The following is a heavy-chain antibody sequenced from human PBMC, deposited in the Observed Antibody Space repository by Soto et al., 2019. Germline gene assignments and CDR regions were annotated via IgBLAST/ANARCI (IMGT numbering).Heavy chain of an antibody. D-gene: IGHD3-3*01. CDR1: GGTFSSYA. J-gene: IGHJ3*02. V-gene: IGHV1-69*13. CDR2: IIPIFGTA. Sequence: GASVKVSCKASGGTFSSYAISWVRQAPGQGLEWMGGIIPIFGTANYAQKFQGRVTITADESTSTAYMELSSLRSEDTAVYYCARVPRRYDFWSGPNDAFDIWGQGTMVTVS. CDR3: ARVPRRYDFWSGPNDAFDI.